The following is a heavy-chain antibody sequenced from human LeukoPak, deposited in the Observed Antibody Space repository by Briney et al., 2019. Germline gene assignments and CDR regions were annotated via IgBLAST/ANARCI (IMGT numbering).Heavy chain of an antibody. CDR3: ARGRRGSYTRPTQLDY. CDR2: INHSGST. V-gene: IGHV4-34*01. J-gene: IGHJ4*02. CDR1: GGSFSGYY. Sequence: SETLSLTCAVYGGSFSGYYWSWIRQPPGKGLEWIGEINHSGSTNYNPSLKSRVTISIDTSKNQFSLKLSSVTAADTAVYYCARGRRGSYTRPTQLDYWGQGTLVTVSS. D-gene: IGHD1-14*01.